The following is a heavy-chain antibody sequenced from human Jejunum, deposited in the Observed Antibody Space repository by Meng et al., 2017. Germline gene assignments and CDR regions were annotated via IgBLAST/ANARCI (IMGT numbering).Heavy chain of an antibody. CDR1: GYTFTNYD. D-gene: IGHD2-2*01. CDR3: ARAIGVVIMEADY. V-gene: IGHV1-3*01. CDR2: INAGNGDT. Sequence: QVALVQSGAEVKRPGASVKVSCKASGYTFTNYDMNWGRQAPGQRPEWMGWINAGNGDTKYLQKFQGRVTITRDTSASTAYMELSSLRSEDTAVYYCARAIGVVIMEADYWGQGTLVTVSS. J-gene: IGHJ4*02.